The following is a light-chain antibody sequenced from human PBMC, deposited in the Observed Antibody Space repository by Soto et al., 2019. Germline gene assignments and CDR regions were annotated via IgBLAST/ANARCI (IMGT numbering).Light chain of an antibody. CDR2: DVI. J-gene: IGLJ2*01. Sequence: QSVLTQPASVSGSPGQSITISCTGTSSDVGGYNYVYWYQQHPGKAPKLMIYDVINRPSGVSNRFSGSKSGNSASLTISGLQADDEADYYCSAYTSSSTDVVFGGGTKLTVL. CDR3: SAYTSSSTDVV. CDR1: SSDVGGYNY. V-gene: IGLV2-14*03.